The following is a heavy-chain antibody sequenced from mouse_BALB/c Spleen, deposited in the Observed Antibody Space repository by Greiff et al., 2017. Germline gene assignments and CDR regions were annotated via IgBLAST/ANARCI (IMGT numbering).Heavy chain of an antibody. V-gene: IGHV5-9-4*01. J-gene: IGHJ1*01. D-gene: IGHD2-3*01. CDR3: ARDNDGFSWYFDV. Sequence: EVQGVESGGGLVKPGGSLKLSCAASGFTFSSYAMSWVRQSPEKRLEWVAEISSGGSYTYYPDTVTGRFTISRDNAKNTLYLEMSSLRSEDTAMYYCARDNDGFSWYFDVWGAGTTVTVSS. CDR1: GFTFSSYA. CDR2: ISSGGSYT.